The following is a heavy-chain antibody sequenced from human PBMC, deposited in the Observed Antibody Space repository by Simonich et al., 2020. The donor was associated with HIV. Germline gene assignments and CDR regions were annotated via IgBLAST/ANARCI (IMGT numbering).Heavy chain of an antibody. V-gene: IGHV1-2*06. CDR2: RNPNIGGT. Sequence: QVQLVQSGAEVKKPGASVKVSCKASGYRFTGFYMHWVRQAPGQGLEWLERRNPNIGGTDYAKNFQGRVTLTSDTSISTAYMELSGLRSDDTAVYYCASGMMGFDYWGQGTLVTVSS. D-gene: IGHD3-16*01. CDR3: ASGMMGFDY. J-gene: IGHJ4*02. CDR1: GYRFTGFY.